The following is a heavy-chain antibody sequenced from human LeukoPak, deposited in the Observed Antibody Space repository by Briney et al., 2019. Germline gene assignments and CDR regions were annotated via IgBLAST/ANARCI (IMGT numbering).Heavy chain of an antibody. CDR1: GGSISSYY. D-gene: IGHD2-15*01. CDR2: IYYSGST. V-gene: IGHV4-59*01. J-gene: IGHJ3*02. Sequence: SETLSLTCTVSGGSISSYYWSWIRQPPGKGLEWIRYIYYSGSTNYNPSLKSRVTISVDTSKNQFSLKLSSVTAADTAVYYCARARGYCSGGSCYSGVHAFDIWGQGTMVTVSS. CDR3: ARARGYCSGGSCYSGVHAFDI.